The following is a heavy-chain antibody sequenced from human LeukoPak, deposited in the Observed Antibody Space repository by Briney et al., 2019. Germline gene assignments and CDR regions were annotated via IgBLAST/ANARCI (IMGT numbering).Heavy chain of an antibody. Sequence: GGSLRLSCAASGFTFSSYSMNWVRQAPGKGLEWVSSISSSSSYIYYADSVKGRFTISRDNAKNSLYLQMNSLRAEDTAVCYCAREEDSSGFDDYWGQGTLVTVSS. D-gene: IGHD6-19*01. CDR2: ISSSSSYI. CDR3: AREEDSSGFDDY. V-gene: IGHV3-21*01. J-gene: IGHJ4*02. CDR1: GFTFSSYS.